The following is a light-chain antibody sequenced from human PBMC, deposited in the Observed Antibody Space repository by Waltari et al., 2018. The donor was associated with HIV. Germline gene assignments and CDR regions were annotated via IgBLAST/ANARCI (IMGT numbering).Light chain of an antibody. J-gene: IGLJ3*02. CDR1: SSNIGRHG. V-gene: IGLV1-44*01. CDR3: AAWDDALNGQGV. Sequence: QSVLTQPPSVSGTPGQSVIISCSGSSSNIGRHGVNWYQQLPGKSPNLLMYRNYKRPAGVPDRFSGSRSGTSASLAISGVQSEDEADYYCAAWDDALNGQGVFGGGTKVTVL. CDR2: RNY.